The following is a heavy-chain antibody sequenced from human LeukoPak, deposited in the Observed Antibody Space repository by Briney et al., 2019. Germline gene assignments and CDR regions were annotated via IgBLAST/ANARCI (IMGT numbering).Heavy chain of an antibody. CDR3: ARDTHTADY. CDR2: TRNKANSYTT. D-gene: IGHD5-18*01. CDR1: GFTFSDHY. Sequence: GGPLRLPWAASGFTFSDHYMDWVRQAPGRGLEWVGRTRNKANSYTTEYAASVKGRFTISRDDSKYSLYLQMNSLKTEDTAVYYCARDTHTADYWGQGTLVTVSS. V-gene: IGHV3-72*01. J-gene: IGHJ4*02.